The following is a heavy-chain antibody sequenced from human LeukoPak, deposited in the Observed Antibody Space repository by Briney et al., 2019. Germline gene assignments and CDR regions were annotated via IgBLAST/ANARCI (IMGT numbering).Heavy chain of an antibody. CDR3: AKNLWGQSSS. V-gene: IGHV3-7*01. J-gene: IGHJ5*02. D-gene: IGHD3-16*01. CDR1: GFTFSSHW. Sequence: GGSLRLSCAASGFTFSSHWMSWDRPAPGKGLEWVADTKKDASDIYTADSVKGRFTISRDTAKTSLYLQMNGLRVEDTAMYYCAKNLWGQSSSWGQGTLVTVSS. CDR2: TKKDASDI.